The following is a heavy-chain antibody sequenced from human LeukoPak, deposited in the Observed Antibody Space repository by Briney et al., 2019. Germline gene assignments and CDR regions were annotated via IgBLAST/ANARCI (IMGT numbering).Heavy chain of an antibody. CDR2: ISFDGSNQ. J-gene: IGHJ1*01. V-gene: IGHV3-30*18. CDR1: GFTFSSFG. Sequence: GGSLRLSCAASGFTFSSFGMHWVRQAPGQGLEWVAVISFDGSNQYCADSVKGRFTIYRDNFKNTVYLQMNSLRAEETAVYYCAKSHPPTVTTEEGEYLQHWGQGTLVTVSS. CDR3: AKSHPPTVTTEEGEYLQH. D-gene: IGHD4-17*01.